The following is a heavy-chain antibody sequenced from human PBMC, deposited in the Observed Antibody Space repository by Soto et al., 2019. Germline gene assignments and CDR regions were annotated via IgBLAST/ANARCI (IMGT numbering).Heavy chain of an antibody. D-gene: IGHD2-15*01. CDR3: ARDDGGGALDY. Sequence: GRSLSISCAASGFPFSSYGTHWVRQAPGKGLEWVAVIWYDGSNKYYAGSVKGRFTISRDNSKNTLYLQMNSLRAEDTAVYYCARDDGGGALDYWGQGTLVTVSS. J-gene: IGHJ4*02. V-gene: IGHV3-33*01. CDR1: GFPFSSYG. CDR2: IWYDGSNK.